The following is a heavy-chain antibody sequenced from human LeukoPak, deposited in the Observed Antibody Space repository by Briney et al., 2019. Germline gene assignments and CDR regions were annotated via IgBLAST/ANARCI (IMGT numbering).Heavy chain of an antibody. Sequence: PGGSLRLSCAASGFTFSSYAMHWVRQAPGKGLEWVAVISYDGSNKYYADSVKGRFTISRDNSKNTLYLQMNSLRAEDTAVCYCARVAGYCSSTSCYRGKHFDYWGQGTLVTVSS. J-gene: IGHJ4*02. V-gene: IGHV3-30*01. CDR2: ISYDGSNK. CDR3: ARVAGYCSSTSCYRGKHFDY. CDR1: GFTFSSYA. D-gene: IGHD2-2*02.